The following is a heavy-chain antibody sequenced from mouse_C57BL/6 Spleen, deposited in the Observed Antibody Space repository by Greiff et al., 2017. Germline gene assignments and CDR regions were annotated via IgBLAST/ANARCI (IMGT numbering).Heavy chain of an antibody. CDR2: ISDGGSYT. D-gene: IGHD1-1*01. J-gene: IGHJ1*03. Sequence: EVKLVESGGGLVKPGGSLKLSCAASGFTFSSYAMSCVRQTPEKRLEWVATISDGGSYTYYPDNVKGRFTISRDNAKNNLYLQMSHLKSEDTAMYYCARDPTVVARRYFDVWGTGTTVTVSS. V-gene: IGHV5-4*01. CDR3: ARDPTVVARRYFDV. CDR1: GFTFSSYA.